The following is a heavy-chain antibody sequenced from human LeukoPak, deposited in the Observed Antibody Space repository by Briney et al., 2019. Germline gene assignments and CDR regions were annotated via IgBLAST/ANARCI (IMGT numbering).Heavy chain of an antibody. D-gene: IGHD3-10*01. CDR1: GDSISNYY. V-gene: IGHV4-59*01. CDR2: IDYSGNT. CDR3: ARAPYGSGRKYNWFDP. Sequence: SETLSLTCTVSGDSISNYYWNWIRQPPGRGLEWIGYIDYSGNTNYNPSLWSRVTISVDTSKNQFSLKVTSVTAADTAVYYCARAPYGSGRKYNWFDPGAREPWSPSPQ. J-gene: IGHJ5*02.